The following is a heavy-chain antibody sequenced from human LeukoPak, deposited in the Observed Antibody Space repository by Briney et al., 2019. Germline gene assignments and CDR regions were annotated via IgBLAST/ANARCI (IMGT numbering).Heavy chain of an antibody. CDR1: GGSISSYY. CDR3: ARESYIAARHY. V-gene: IGHV4-59*12. Sequence: PSETLSLTCTVSGGSISSYYWSWIRQPPGKGLEWIGYIYYSGSTNYNPSLKSRVTISVDRSKNQFSLKLSSVTAADTAVYYCARESYIAARHYWGQGTLVTVSS. D-gene: IGHD6-6*01. J-gene: IGHJ4*02. CDR2: IYYSGST.